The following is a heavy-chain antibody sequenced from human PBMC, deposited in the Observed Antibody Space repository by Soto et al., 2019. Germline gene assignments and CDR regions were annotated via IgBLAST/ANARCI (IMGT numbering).Heavy chain of an antibody. CDR1: GFTFSSYA. D-gene: IGHD3-10*01. Sequence: SGGSLRLSCAASGFTFSSYAMHWVRQAPGKRLEWVAVISYDGSNKYYADSVKGRFTISRDNSKNTLYLQMNSLRAEDTAVYYCASSTYYYGSGSYYPPYYYGMDVWGQGTTVTVSS. CDR2: ISYDGSNK. J-gene: IGHJ6*02. V-gene: IGHV3-30-3*01. CDR3: ASSTYYYGSGSYYPPYYYGMDV.